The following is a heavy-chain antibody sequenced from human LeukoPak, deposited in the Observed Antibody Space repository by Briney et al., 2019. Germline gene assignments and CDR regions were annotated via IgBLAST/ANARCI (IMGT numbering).Heavy chain of an antibody. CDR3: ARDRQNKDFWSGGVY. V-gene: IGHV3-21*01. CDR1: GVSFERYS. J-gene: IGHJ4*02. D-gene: IGHD3-16*01. CDR2: ITFNSRYI. Sequence: GGSLRLSCAASGVSFERYSMIWIRQAPGKGLEWVASITFNSRYIYYADSVKGRFTISRDNSKNTLYLQMNSLRAEDTAVYYCARDRQNKDFWSGGVYWGQGTLVTVSS.